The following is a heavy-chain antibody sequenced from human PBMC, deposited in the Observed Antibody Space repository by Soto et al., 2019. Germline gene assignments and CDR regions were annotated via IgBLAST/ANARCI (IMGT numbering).Heavy chain of an antibody. J-gene: IGHJ4*02. D-gene: IGHD5-12*01. V-gene: IGHV4-34*01. Sequence: SETLSLTCAVYGGSFSGYYWSWIRQPPGKGLEWIGEINHSGSTNYNPSLKSRVTISVDTSKNQFSLKLSSVTAADTAVYYCARGRGEWLRSRGGDYWGQGTLVTVSS. CDR2: INHSGST. CDR3: ARGRGEWLRSRGGDY. CDR1: GGSFSGYY.